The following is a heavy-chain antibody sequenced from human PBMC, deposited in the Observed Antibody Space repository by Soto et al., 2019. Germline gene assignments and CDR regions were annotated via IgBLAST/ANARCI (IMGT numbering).Heavy chain of an antibody. D-gene: IGHD3-16*02. Sequence: ASVKVSCKVSGYTLTELSMHWVRQAPGKGLEWMGGFDPEDGETIYAQKFQGRVTMTGNTSIDTAYMELSSLRSEDTAVYYCARTNGGVIVRGYYYYMDVWGKGTTVTVSS. CDR1: GYTLTELS. CDR2: FDPEDGET. J-gene: IGHJ6*03. V-gene: IGHV1-24*01. CDR3: ARTNGGVIVRGYYYYMDV.